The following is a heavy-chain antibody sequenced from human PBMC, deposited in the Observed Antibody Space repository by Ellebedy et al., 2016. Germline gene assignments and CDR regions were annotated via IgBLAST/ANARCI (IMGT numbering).Heavy chain of an antibody. CDR1: GFTFNDYY. J-gene: IGHJ4*02. CDR2: ISGSSHDI. Sequence: GGSLRLXXTASGFTFNDYYMSWIRQAPGKGLEWLSYISGSSHDINYADSVKGRFTISRDNAKSSLYLQMSSLRAEDTAVYYCARGSGRQQLTENYWGQGTLVTVSA. D-gene: IGHD3-10*01. CDR3: ARGSGRQQLTENY. V-gene: IGHV3-11*05.